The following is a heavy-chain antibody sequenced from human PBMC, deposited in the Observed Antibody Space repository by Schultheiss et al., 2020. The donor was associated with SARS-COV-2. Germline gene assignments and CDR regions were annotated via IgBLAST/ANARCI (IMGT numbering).Heavy chain of an antibody. Sequence: GGSLRLSCAASGFTFRDYGVNWVRQAPGKGLEWVSTISDSGSHTFYADSVRGRFTVSRDNSKDTLYLQINSLRAEDTAVYYCARDLKAVAVFGFDYWGQGTLVTVSS. V-gene: IGHV3-23*01. CDR3: ARDLKAVAVFGFDY. D-gene: IGHD6-19*01. J-gene: IGHJ4*02. CDR2: ISDSGSHT. CDR1: GFTFRDYG.